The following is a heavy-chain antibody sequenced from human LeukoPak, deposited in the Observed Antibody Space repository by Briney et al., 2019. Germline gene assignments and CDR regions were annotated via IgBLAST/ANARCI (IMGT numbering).Heavy chain of an antibody. V-gene: IGHV4-39*07. CDR1: GGSISSSSYY. D-gene: IGHD6-6*01. Sequence: SETLSLTCTVSGGSISSSSYYWGWIRQPPGKGLEWIGSIYYSGSTYYNPSLKSRVTISVDTFKNQFSLKLSSVTATDTAVYYCAPQSIAETYFDYWGQGTLVTVSS. CDR3: APQSIAETYFDY. CDR2: IYYSGST. J-gene: IGHJ4*02.